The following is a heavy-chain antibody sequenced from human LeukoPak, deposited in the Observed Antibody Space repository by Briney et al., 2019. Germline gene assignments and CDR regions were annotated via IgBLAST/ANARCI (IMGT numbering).Heavy chain of an antibody. CDR2: ISYDGSNK. V-gene: IGHV3-30*18. CDR3: AKSPTSVAVKGMDV. Sequence: GGSLRLSCAASGFTFGSYGMHWVRQAPGKGLEWVAVISYDGSNKYYADSVKGRFTISRDNSKNTLYLQMNSLRAEDTAVYYCAKSPTSVAVKGMDVWGQGTTVTVSS. J-gene: IGHJ6*02. D-gene: IGHD6-19*01. CDR1: GFTFGSYG.